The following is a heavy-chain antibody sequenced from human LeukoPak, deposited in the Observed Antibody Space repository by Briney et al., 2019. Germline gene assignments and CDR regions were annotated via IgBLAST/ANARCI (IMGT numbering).Heavy chain of an antibody. CDR2: IYYSGST. CDR3: ARHGQIYGGNTNLDY. Sequence: SETLSLTCTVSGGSMSSYYWGWIRQPPGKGLEWIGSIYYSGSTYYNPSLKSRVTISVDTSKNQFPLKLSSVTAADTAVYYCARHGQIYGGNTNLDYWGQGTLVTVSS. D-gene: IGHD4-23*01. CDR1: GGSMSSYY. V-gene: IGHV4-39*01. J-gene: IGHJ4*02.